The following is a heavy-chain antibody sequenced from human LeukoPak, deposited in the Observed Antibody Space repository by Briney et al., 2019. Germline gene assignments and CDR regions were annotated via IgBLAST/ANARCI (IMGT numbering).Heavy chain of an antibody. CDR3: APVGILTGYSPDS. Sequence: GGSLRLSCAASGFTFSSYSMNWVRQAPGKGLEWVSSISSSSSYIYYADSVKGRFTISRDNAKNSLYLQMNSLRAEDTAVYYCAPVGILTGYSPDSWGQGTLVTVSS. CDR1: GFTFSSYS. J-gene: IGHJ4*02. D-gene: IGHD3-9*01. V-gene: IGHV3-21*01. CDR2: ISSSSSYI.